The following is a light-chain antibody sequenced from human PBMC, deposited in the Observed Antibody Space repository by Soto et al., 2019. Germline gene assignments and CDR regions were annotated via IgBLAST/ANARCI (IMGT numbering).Light chain of an antibody. J-gene: IGKJ1*01. CDR3: HQYKNWRTWT. CDR2: GAS. CDR1: HSVSSS. V-gene: IGKV3-15*01. Sequence: EIVMTQSPATLSVSPGERATLSCRASHSVSSSLAWYQHKPGQAPRRRIYGASTRATGIPARFSGSGSGTEFTLTISSLQSEDLAVYYYHQYKNWRTWTFGQRTNVDI.